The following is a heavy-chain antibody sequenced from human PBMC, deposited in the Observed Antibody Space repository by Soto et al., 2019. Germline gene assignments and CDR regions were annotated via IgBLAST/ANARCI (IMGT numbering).Heavy chain of an antibody. Sequence: RFSCAASGFTFGSYWMNWVRQAPGKGLVWVSRIDSDGSSTTYADSVKGRFTTSRDNAKNTLYLQMSSLRVEDTAVYYCARGRPYGMDVWGQGTTVTVSS. J-gene: IGHJ6*02. CDR1: GFTFGSYW. V-gene: IGHV3-74*01. CDR2: IDSDGSST. CDR3: ARGRPYGMDV.